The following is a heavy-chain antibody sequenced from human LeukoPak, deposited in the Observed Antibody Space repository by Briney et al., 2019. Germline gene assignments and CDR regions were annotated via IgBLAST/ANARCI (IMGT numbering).Heavy chain of an antibody. Sequence: GASVKVSCKASGYTFTSYGISWVRQAPGQGLEWMGWISAYNGNTNYAQKLQGRVTMTTDTSTSTAYMELRSLRSDDTAVYYCARDKGHDCSSTSCYAYNWFDPWGQGTLVTVSS. CDR1: GYTFTSYG. D-gene: IGHD2-2*01. V-gene: IGHV1-18*01. J-gene: IGHJ5*02. CDR3: ARDKGHDCSSTSCYAYNWFDP. CDR2: ISAYNGNT.